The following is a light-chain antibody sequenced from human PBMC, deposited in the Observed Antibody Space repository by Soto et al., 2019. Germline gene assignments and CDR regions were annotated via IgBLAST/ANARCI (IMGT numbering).Light chain of an antibody. J-gene: IGKJ2*01. CDR1: QSVSSN. CDR3: QQYGRSLGYT. V-gene: IGKV3-15*01. CDR2: GAS. Sequence: EIVMTQSPATLSVSPGERATLSCRASQSVSSNLAWYQQKPGQAPRLLIYGASTRATGIPARFSGSGSGTEFTLTITRLEPEDFAVYYCQQYGRSLGYTFGQGTKLEIK.